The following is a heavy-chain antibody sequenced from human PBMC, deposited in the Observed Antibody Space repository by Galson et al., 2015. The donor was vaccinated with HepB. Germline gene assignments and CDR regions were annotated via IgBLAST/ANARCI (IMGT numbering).Heavy chain of an antibody. CDR2: INTNTGNP. D-gene: IGHD6-13*01. CDR3: ARVLGIIAAAGTIRNNWFDP. Sequence: SVKVSCKASGYTFTSYAMNWVRQAPGQGLEWMGWINTNTGNPTYAQGFTGRFVFSLDTSVSTAYLQISSLKAEDTAVYYCARVLGIIAAAGTIRNNWFDPWGQGTLVTVSS. V-gene: IGHV7-4-1*02. J-gene: IGHJ5*02. CDR1: GYTFTSYA.